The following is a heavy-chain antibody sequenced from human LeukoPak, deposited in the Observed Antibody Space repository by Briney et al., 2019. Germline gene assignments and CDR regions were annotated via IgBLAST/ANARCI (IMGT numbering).Heavy chain of an antibody. Sequence: PSETLSLTCTVSGGSIRDTSFYWGWIREPPGKGLEWIGTFYKDGSTFYNPSLKTRVLISADTSKNQFSLKLTSVTAADRAVYYCARQYYYYYVDVWGKGTTVTVSS. CDR2: FYKDGST. J-gene: IGHJ6*03. CDR1: GGSIRDTSFY. V-gene: IGHV4-39*07. CDR3: ARQYYYYYVDV.